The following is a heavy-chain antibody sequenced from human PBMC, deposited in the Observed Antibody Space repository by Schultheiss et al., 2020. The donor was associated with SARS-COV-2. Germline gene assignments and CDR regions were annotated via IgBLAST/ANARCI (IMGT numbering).Heavy chain of an antibody. V-gene: IGHV1-69*06. Sequence: SVKVSCKASGGTFSSYAISWVRQAPGQGLEWMGGIIPIFGTANYAQKFQGRVTITADKSTSTAYMELSSLRSDDTAVYYCARCLSDYDFWSGYYYYYGMDVWSQGTTVTVSS. J-gene: IGHJ6*02. CDR2: IIPIFGTA. D-gene: IGHD3-3*01. CDR3: ARCLSDYDFWSGYYYYYGMDV. CDR1: GGTFSSYA.